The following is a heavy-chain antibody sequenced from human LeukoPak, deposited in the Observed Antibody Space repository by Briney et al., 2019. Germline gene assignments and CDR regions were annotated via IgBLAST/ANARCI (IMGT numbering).Heavy chain of an antibody. J-gene: IGHJ6*03. CDR2: IIPIFGTA. CDR3: ARVAWLRLKSYYYYYMDV. D-gene: IGHD5-12*01. V-gene: IGHV1-69*13. Sequence: SVKVSCKASGGTFSSYAISWVRQAPGQGLEWMGGIIPIFGTANYAQKFQGRVTITADESTSTAYMELSSLRSEDTAVYYCARVAWLRLKSYYYYYMDVWGKGTTATVSS. CDR1: GGTFSSYA.